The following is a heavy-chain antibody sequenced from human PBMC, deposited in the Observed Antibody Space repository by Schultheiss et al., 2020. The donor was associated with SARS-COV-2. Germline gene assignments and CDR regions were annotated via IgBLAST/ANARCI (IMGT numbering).Heavy chain of an antibody. D-gene: IGHD6-19*01. Sequence: GESLKISCAASGFTFSSYAMHWVRQAPGKGLEWVAVISYDGSNKYYADSVKGRFTISRDNSKNTLYLQMNSLRAEDTALYHCARDWKQWLQGRGAFDIWGQGTMVTVSS. CDR3: ARDWKQWLQGRGAFDI. CDR1: GFTFSSYA. CDR2: ISYDGSNK. V-gene: IGHV3-30*04. J-gene: IGHJ3*02.